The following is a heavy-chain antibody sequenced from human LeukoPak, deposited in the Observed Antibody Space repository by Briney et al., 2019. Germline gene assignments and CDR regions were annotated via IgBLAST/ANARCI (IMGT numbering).Heavy chain of an antibody. CDR2: INSDGSST. D-gene: IGHD4-23*01. CDR3: AREIHGGNTGVFDY. V-gene: IGHV3-74*01. Sequence: GGSLRLSCAASGFTFSRNWMHWVRQGPGKGLVWVSRINSDGSSTTYADSVRGRFTISRDNAKNTLYLQMNSLRAEDTAVYYCAREIHGGNTGVFDYWGQGTLVTVSS. CDR1: GFTFSRNW. J-gene: IGHJ4*02.